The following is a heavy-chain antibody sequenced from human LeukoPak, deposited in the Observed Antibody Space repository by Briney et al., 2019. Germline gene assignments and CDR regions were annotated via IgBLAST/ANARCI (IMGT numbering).Heavy chain of an antibody. CDR1: GFTFSTYF. V-gene: IGHV3-7*04. CDR3: ARVPYPSTAPAGKGWFDP. D-gene: IGHD6-13*01. Sequence: GGSLRLSCAASGFTFSTYFMSWVRQAPGKGLEWVAHIKQDGSGKNYVDSVKGRFTISRDNAKNSLYLQMNSLRVEDTAVYYCARVPYPSTAPAGKGWFDPWGQGTLATVSS. J-gene: IGHJ5*02. CDR2: IKQDGSGK.